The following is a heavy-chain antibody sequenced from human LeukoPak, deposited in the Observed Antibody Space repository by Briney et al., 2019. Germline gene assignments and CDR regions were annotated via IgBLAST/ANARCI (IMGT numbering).Heavy chain of an antibody. J-gene: IGHJ4*02. D-gene: IGHD6-19*01. CDR2: IRSQVNSYAT. Sequence: GGSLRLSCTASGLTFSGSAMHGVPGASGKGRKWVEYIRSQVNSYATAYAESVKGRFNISRDDSKNTAYLQMNSLKTEDTAVYYCLYSSGPLWGQGTLVTVSS. CDR3: LYSSGPL. V-gene: IGHV3-73*01. CDR1: GLTFSGSA.